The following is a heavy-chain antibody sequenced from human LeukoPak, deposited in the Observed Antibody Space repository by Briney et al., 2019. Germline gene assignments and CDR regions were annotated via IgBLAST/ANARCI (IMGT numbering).Heavy chain of an antibody. CDR3: ARAGELWSSSWYGDYYYGMDV. D-gene: IGHD6-13*01. V-gene: IGHV4-59*01. J-gene: IGHJ6*02. CDR1: GGSISSYY. Sequence: SETLSLTCTVSGGSISSYYWSWIRQPPGKGLEWIGYIHYSGSTNYTPSLKSRVTISVDTSKNQFSLKLSSVTAADTAVYYCARAGELWSSSWYGDYYYGMDVWGQGTTVTVSS. CDR2: IHYSGST.